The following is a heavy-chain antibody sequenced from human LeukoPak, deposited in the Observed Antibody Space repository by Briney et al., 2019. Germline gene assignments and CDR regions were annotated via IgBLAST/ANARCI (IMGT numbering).Heavy chain of an antibody. Sequence: PGGSLRLSCAASGFTFSSYWMHWVRQAPGKGLVWVSRINNDGSSTSYADSVKGRFTISRDNAKNTLYLQMNSLRAEDTAVYYCARPTKEGSSWYWWFDHWGQGTLVTVSS. CDR3: ARPTKEGSSWYWWFDH. D-gene: IGHD6-13*01. J-gene: IGHJ5*02. CDR1: GFTFSSYW. V-gene: IGHV3-74*01. CDR2: INNDGSST.